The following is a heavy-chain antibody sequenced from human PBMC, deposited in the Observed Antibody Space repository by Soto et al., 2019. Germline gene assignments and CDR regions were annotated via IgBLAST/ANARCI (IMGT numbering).Heavy chain of an antibody. V-gene: IGHV1-69*13. D-gene: IGHD3-22*01. CDR3: ARDRGPSSGYYPYWFDP. CDR2: IIPMFGTA. Sequence: SVKVSCKASGGTFSSYAISWVRQAPGQGLEWMGEIIPMFGTANYAQNFQGRVTITADESTSTAYMELSSLRSEDTAVYYCARDRGPSSGYYPYWFDPWGQGTLVTSPQ. J-gene: IGHJ5*02. CDR1: GGTFSSYA.